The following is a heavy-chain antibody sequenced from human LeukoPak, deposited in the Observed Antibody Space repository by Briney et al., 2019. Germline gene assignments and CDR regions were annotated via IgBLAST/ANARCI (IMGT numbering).Heavy chain of an antibody. J-gene: IGHJ4*02. CDR3: ARDLMELLSDY. V-gene: IGHV1-8*03. D-gene: IGHD1-26*01. CDR1: GYTFTSYD. Sequence: GASVKVSCKASGYTFTSYDISWVRQATGQGLEWMGWMNPNSGNTGYAQKFQGGVTITRNTSIPTAYMELSSLRSEDTAVYYCARDLMELLSDYWGQGPLVTVSS. CDR2: MNPNSGNT.